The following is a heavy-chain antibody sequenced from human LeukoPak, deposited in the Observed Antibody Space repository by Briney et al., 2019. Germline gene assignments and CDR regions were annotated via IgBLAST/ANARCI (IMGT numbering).Heavy chain of an antibody. CDR3: SRGHSSGHPDPFDY. CDR1: GFTFITQS. D-gene: IGHD6-25*01. V-gene: IGHV3-30*14. J-gene: IGHJ4*02. Sequence: GGSLRLSCAASGFTFITQSMHWVRQAPGKGLEWVAVILFDGSNKYCADSVKGRFTISRDNSKNTLYLQMNTLRAEDTAVYYCSRGHSSGHPDPFDYWGQGTLVTVSS. CDR2: ILFDGSNK.